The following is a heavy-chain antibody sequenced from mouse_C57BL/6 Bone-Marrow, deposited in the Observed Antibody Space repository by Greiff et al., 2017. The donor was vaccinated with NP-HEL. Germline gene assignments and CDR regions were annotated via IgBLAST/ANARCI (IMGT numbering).Heavy chain of an antibody. CDR2: INPGSGGT. CDR1: GYAFTNYL. Sequence: QVQLKESGAELVRPGTSVKVSCKASGYAFTNYLIEWVKQRPGQGLEWIGVINPGSGGTNYNEKFKGKATLTADKSSSTAYMQLSSLTSEDSAVYFCARPYYYGSRDCWGQGATLTVS. D-gene: IGHD1-1*01. J-gene: IGHJ2*01. V-gene: IGHV1-54*01. CDR3: ARPYYYGSRDC.